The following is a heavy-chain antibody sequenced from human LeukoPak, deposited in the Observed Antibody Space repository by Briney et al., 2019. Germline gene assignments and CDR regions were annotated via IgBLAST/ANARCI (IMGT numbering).Heavy chain of an antibody. CDR1: GFTVSSNY. J-gene: IGHJ4*02. CDR3: ARDRDSTSWYFGY. CDR2: IYSGGST. D-gene: IGHD6-13*01. V-gene: IGHV3-53*01. Sequence: GGSLRLSCAASGFTVSSNYMSWVRQAPGKGLEWVSVIYSGGSTYYADSVKGRFTISRDNSKNTLYLQMNSLRAEDTAVYYCARDRDSTSWYFGYWGQGTLVTVSS.